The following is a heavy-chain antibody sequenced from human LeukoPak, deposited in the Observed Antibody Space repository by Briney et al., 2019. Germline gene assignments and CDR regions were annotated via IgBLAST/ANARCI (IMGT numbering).Heavy chain of an antibody. D-gene: IGHD3-16*01. CDR3: ATPARGGGFSDAFDI. J-gene: IGHJ3*02. Sequence: ASVKVSCKVSGYTFTDYYMHWVQQAPGKGLEWMGLVDPEDGETIYAERFQGRVTITADTSTDTAYMELSSLRSEDTAVYYCATPARGGGFSDAFDIWGQGTMVTVSS. V-gene: IGHV1-69-2*01. CDR1: GYTFTDYY. CDR2: VDPEDGET.